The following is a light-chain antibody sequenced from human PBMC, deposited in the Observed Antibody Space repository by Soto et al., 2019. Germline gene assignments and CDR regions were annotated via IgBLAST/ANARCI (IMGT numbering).Light chain of an antibody. CDR1: QSVSSY. J-gene: IGKJ5*01. CDR3: QQRSNWPHLIT. V-gene: IGKV3-11*01. Sequence: ESVLTQTKDTLSLSLGERARLSCRAIQSVSSYLAWYQQKPGQAPRLLIYDASNRATGIPARFSGSGSGTDFTLTISSLEPEDFAVYYCQQRSNWPHLITLGQGTLLEIK. CDR2: DAS.